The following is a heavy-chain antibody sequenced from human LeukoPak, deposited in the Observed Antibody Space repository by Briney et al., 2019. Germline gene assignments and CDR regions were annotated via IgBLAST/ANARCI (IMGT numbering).Heavy chain of an antibody. Sequence: SGGSLRLSCAASGFSFSSYWMHWVRQAPGEGLVWVSRINGDGSITTYADSVEGRFTNSRDNAKNTLYLQMNSLRAEDTAVYYCTRDLDGSGDYHWFDPWGQGTLVTVSS. V-gene: IGHV3-74*01. CDR1: GFSFSSYW. D-gene: IGHD3-10*01. CDR3: TRDLDGSGDYHWFDP. J-gene: IGHJ5*02. CDR2: INGDGSIT.